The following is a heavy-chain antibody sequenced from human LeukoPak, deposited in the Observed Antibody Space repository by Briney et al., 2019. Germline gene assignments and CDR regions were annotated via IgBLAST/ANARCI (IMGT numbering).Heavy chain of an antibody. CDR1: GFTFSSYW. D-gene: IGHD3-3*01. CDR2: IKQDGSEK. V-gene: IGHV3-7*01. J-gene: IGHJ4*02. CDR3: ARENTIFGVVINY. Sequence: GGSLRLPCAASGFTFSSYWMSWVRQAPGKGLEWVANIKQDGSEKYYVDSVKGRFTISRDNAKNSLYLQMNSLRAEDTAVYYCARENTIFGVVINYWGQGTLVTVSS.